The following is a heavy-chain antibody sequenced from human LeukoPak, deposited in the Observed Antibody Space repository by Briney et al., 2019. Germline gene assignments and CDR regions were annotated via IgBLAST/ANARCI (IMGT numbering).Heavy chain of an antibody. J-gene: IGHJ3*02. D-gene: IGHD4-17*01. V-gene: IGHV1-2*02. CDR3: ARVKTTVTTEGAFDI. Sequence: ASVKVSCKASGYTFTGYYMHWVRQAPGQGLEWMGWINPNSGGTNYAQKFQGRATMPRDTSISTAYMELSKLRSDDTAVYYCARVKTTVTTEGAFDIWGQGTMVTVSS. CDR2: INPNSGGT. CDR1: GYTFTGYY.